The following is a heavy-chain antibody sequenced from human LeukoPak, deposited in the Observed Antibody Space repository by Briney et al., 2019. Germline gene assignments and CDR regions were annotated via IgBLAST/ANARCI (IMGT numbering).Heavy chain of an antibody. CDR2: IYYSGST. V-gene: IGHV4-59*01. CDR1: GGSISSYY. CDR3: ARGRDILTGYPDYFDY. D-gene: IGHD3-9*01. Sequence: SETLSLTCTVSGGSISSYYWSWIRQPPGKGLEWIGYIYYSGSTNYNPSLKSRVTISVDTSKNQFSLKLSSVTAADTAVYYCARGRDILTGYPDYFDYWGQGTLVTVSS. J-gene: IGHJ4*02.